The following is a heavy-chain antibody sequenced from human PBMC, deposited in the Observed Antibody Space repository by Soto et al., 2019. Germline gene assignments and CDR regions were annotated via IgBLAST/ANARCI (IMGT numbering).Heavy chain of an antibody. CDR3: AKDARITMVRELPYFDY. J-gene: IGHJ4*02. D-gene: IGHD3-10*01. CDR2: ISYDGSNK. CDR1: GFTFSSYG. V-gene: IGHV3-30*18. Sequence: QVQLVESGGGVVQPGRSLRLSCAASGFTFSSYGMHWVRQAPGKGLEWVAVISYDGSNKYYADSVKGRFTISRDNSKNTLYLKMNSLRAEDTAVYYCAKDARITMVRELPYFDYWGQGTLVTVSS.